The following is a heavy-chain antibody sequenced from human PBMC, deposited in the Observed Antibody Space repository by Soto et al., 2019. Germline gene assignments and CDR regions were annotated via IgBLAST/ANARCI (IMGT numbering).Heavy chain of an antibody. J-gene: IGHJ3*01. CDR1: GGSINHYY. CDR3: ASLVRYCSRGRCYFTRDPFDL. CDR2: IYYSGTTT. Sequence: SETLSLTCTVSGGSINHYYWTWIRQPPGKGLEWMGYIYYSGTTTNYNPSLKSGVTLSADTSKNQCSLKLSPVTAADTAVYYCASLVRYCSRGRCYFTRDPFDLWGQATMVT. V-gene: IGHV4-59*08. D-gene: IGHD2-15*01.